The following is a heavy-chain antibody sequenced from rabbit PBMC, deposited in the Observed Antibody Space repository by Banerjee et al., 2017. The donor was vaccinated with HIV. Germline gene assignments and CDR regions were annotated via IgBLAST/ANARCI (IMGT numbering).Heavy chain of an antibody. V-gene: IGHV1S45*01. J-gene: IGHJ4*01. Sequence: QEQLEESGGDLVKPEGSLTLTCTASGFSFTNKYVMCWVRQAPGKGLEWSACIDTGSSGSTGYASWAKGRFTISKTSSTTVTLQMTSLTAADTATYFCAGDPWSGWNLWGPGTLVTVS. D-gene: IGHD4-1*01. CDR1: GFSFTNKYV. CDR3: AGDPWSGWNL. CDR2: IDTGSSGST.